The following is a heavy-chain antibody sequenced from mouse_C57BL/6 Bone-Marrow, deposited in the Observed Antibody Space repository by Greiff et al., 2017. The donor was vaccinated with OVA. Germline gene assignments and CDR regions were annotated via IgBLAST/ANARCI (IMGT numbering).Heavy chain of an antibody. Sequence: QVQLQQPGAELVKPGDSVKMSCKASGYTFTSYWITWVKQRPGQGLEWIGDIYPGSGSTNYNEKFKSKATLTVDTSSSTAYMQLSSLTSEDSAVYYCAVYGSSLWYFDVWGTGTTVTVSS. D-gene: IGHD1-1*01. CDR3: AVYGSSLWYFDV. CDR2: IYPGSGST. V-gene: IGHV1-55*01. J-gene: IGHJ1*03. CDR1: GYTFTSYW.